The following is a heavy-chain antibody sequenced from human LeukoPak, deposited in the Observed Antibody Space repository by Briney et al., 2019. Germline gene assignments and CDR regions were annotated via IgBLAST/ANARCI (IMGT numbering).Heavy chain of an antibody. V-gene: IGHV4-34*01. D-gene: IGHD3-16*01. Sequence: PSETLSLTCAVYGGSFSGYYWSWIRQPPGKGLEWIGETNHSGSTNYNPSLKSRVTISVDTSKNQFSLKLSSVTAADTAVYYCARGVGLTQGGAFDFWGQGTLVTVSS. J-gene: IGHJ4*02. CDR3: ARGVGLTQGGAFDF. CDR1: GGSFSGYY. CDR2: TNHSGST.